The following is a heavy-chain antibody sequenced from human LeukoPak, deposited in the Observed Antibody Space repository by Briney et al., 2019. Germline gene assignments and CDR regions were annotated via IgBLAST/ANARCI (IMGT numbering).Heavy chain of an antibody. V-gene: IGHV3-66*01. J-gene: IGHJ4*02. Sequence: GGSLRLSCAATGFTFSSYAMTWFRQAPGKGLEWVSVLFASGYAKYADSVKGRFTISRDSSENTLNLQMNSLKPEDTAVYYCAAKGNGYTGIYVFAHWGQGTLVTVSP. D-gene: IGHD1-26*01. CDR2: LFASGYA. CDR1: GFTFSSYA. CDR3: AAKGNGYTGIYVFAH.